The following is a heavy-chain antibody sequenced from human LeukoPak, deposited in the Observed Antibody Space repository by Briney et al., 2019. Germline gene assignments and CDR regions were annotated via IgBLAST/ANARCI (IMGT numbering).Heavy chain of an antibody. CDR1: GFTFSSYS. J-gene: IGHJ4*02. D-gene: IGHD3-22*01. CDR2: ISSSSSFI. Sequence: GESLRLSCAVSGFTFSSYSMNWVRQAPGKGLEWVSSISSSSSFIYHADSVKGRFTISRDSAKNSLYLQMNSLRAEDTAVYYCARCSGYCDYWGQGSLVTVSS. CDR3: ARCSGYCDY. V-gene: IGHV3-21*01.